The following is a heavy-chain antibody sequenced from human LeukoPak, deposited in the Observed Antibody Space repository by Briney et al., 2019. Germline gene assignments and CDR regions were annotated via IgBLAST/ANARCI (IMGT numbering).Heavy chain of an antibody. CDR2: IYYGGCT. Sequence: SETLSLTCTVSGGSISSNNYYWGWIRQPPGKGLEWIGSIYYGGCTYYNPSLKSRVTISVDTSKNRFSLKLSSVTAADTAIYYCQSRFLEWLLDYWGQGTLVTVSS. CDR3: QSRFLEWLLDY. D-gene: IGHD3-3*01. V-gene: IGHV4-39*01. CDR1: GGSISSNNYY. J-gene: IGHJ4*02.